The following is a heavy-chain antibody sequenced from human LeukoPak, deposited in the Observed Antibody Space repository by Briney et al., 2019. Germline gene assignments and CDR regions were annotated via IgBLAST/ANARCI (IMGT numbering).Heavy chain of an antibody. CDR3: ARDWGITGTTGWFDP. D-gene: IGHD1-7*01. Sequence: GGSLRLSCAASGFTFSSYWMNWVRQAPRKGLEWVSSISSSSSYIYYADSVKGRFTISRDNAKNSLYLQMNSLRAEDTAVYYCARDWGITGTTGWFDPWGQGTLVTVSS. J-gene: IGHJ5*02. V-gene: IGHV3-21*01. CDR1: GFTFSSYW. CDR2: ISSSSSYI.